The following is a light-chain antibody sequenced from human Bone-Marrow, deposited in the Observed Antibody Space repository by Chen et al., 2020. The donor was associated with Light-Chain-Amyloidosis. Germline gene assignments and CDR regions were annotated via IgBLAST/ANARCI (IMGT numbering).Light chain of an antibody. CDR3: QVWDRSSDRPV. CDR2: DDR. CDR1: NIGSTS. J-gene: IGLJ3*02. Sequence: SYVLPQPSSVSVAPGQTATTAWGGNNIGSTSVHWYQQTPGQAPLLVVYDDRDRPSGIPERLSGSNSGNTATLTISRVEAGDEADYYCQVWDRSSDRPVFGGGTKLTVL. V-gene: IGLV3-21*02.